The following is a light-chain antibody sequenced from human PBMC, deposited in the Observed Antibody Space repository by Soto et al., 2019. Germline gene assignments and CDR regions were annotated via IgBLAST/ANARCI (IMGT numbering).Light chain of an antibody. Sequence: EIVLTQSPGTLSLSPGERATLSCRASQSVSSSYLAWYQQKPGQAPRPLIYGASSRAIGIPDRFSGSGSGTDFTLTISRLEPEDLAVYYCQQYGSSPGTFGQGTKVEIK. CDR3: QQYGSSPGT. J-gene: IGKJ1*01. CDR2: GAS. V-gene: IGKV3-20*01. CDR1: QSVSSSY.